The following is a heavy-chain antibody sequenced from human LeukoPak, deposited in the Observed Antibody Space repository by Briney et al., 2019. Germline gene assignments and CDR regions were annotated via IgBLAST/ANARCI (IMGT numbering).Heavy chain of an antibody. Sequence: PGGSLRLSCAASGFTFSNYWMHWVRQAPGKGLVWVSHIYSDGSNTNYADSVKGRFTISRDNAKNTLYLQMNSLTAEDTAVYYCARGTSGRNYFFDYWGQGTLVTVSS. V-gene: IGHV3-74*01. CDR1: GFTFSNYW. J-gene: IGHJ4*02. D-gene: IGHD1-26*01. CDR3: ARGTSGRNYFFDY. CDR2: IYSDGSNT.